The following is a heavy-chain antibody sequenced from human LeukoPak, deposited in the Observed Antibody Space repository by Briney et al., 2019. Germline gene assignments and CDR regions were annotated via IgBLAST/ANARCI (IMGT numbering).Heavy chain of an antibody. V-gene: IGHV3-7*01. D-gene: IGHD3-16*02. CDR2: IKQDGSEK. CDR3: ARDPRNVWGSYRYDY. J-gene: IGHJ4*02. CDR1: GFTFSGYW. Sequence: GGSLRLSCAASGFTFSGYWMSWVRQAPGKGLEWVANIKQDGSEKYYVDSVKGRFTISRDNAKNSLYLQMNSLRAEDTAVYYCARDPRNVWGSYRYDYWGQGTLVTVSS.